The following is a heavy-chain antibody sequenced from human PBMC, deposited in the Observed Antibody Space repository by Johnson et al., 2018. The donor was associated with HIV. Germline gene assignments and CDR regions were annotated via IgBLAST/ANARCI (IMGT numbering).Heavy chain of an antibody. J-gene: IGHJ3*02. CDR2: LSWTGVSV. V-gene: IGHV3-64*01. Sequence: VQLVESGGGVVQSGGSLRLSCPASGFTFDTYAMHWVRQVPGKCLEWASRLSWTGVSVAYANSVKGRFTISRDNSRNTLYLQMGRLRVEDMAVYDCARDVASVYGSGDHAFDIWGQGTMVTVSS. CDR1: GFTFDTYA. D-gene: IGHD3-10*01. CDR3: ARDVASVYGSGDHAFDI.